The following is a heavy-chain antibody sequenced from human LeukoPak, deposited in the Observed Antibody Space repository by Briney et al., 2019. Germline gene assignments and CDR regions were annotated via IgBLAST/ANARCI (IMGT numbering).Heavy chain of an antibody. D-gene: IGHD3-10*01. CDR1: GYTFTSYG. CDR2: ISAYNGNT. J-gene: IGHJ3*02. CDR3: ARDRGYGSGSYYNPDDAFDI. V-gene: IGHV1-18*01. Sequence: ASVKVSCKASGYTFTSYGISWVRQAPGQGLEWMGWISAYNGNTNYAQKLQGRVTMTTDTSTSTAYMELRSLRSDDTAVYYCARDRGYGSGSYYNPDDAFDIWGQGTMVTVSS.